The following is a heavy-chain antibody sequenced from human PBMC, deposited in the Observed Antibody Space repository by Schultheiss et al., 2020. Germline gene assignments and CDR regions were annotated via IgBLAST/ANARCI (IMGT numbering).Heavy chain of an antibody. D-gene: IGHD6-6*01. V-gene: IGHV5-51*01. CDR2: IYPGDSDT. J-gene: IGHJ4*02. CDR3: ARLQYQLATG. Sequence: GASLRLSCKGSGYSFTSYWIGWVRQMPGKGLEWMGIIYPGDSDTRYSPSFQGQVTISADKSISTAYLQWSSLKASDTAMYYCARLQYQLATGWGQGTLVTVSS. CDR1: GYSFTSYW.